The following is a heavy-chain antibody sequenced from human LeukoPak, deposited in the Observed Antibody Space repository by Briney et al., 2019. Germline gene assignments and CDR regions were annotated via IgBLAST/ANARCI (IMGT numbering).Heavy chain of an antibody. J-gene: IGHJ6*03. D-gene: IGHD1-14*01. CDR3: ATSMNLLRSYYYYYMDV. V-gene: IGHV1-24*01. CDR2: FDPEDGET. CDR1: GFTFSSYA. Sequence: PGRSLRLSCAASGFTFSSYAMHWVRQAPGKGLEWMGGFDPEDGETIYAQKFQGRVTMTEDTSTDTAYMELSSLRSEDTAVYYCATSMNLLRSYYYYYMDVWGKGTTVTVSS.